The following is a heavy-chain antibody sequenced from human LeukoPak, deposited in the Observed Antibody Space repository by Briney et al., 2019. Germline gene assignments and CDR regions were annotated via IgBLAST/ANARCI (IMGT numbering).Heavy chain of an antibody. J-gene: IGHJ4*02. CDR3: AKDGDYDSSGYYYGAFDY. Sequence: TGGPLTLPCAASGFTFSSYAMIWLRQARGKGLEWVSANSGSCGSTYYADSVKGRFTISRDNSKNTLYLQMNSLRAEDTAVYYCAKDGDYDSSGYYYGAFDYWGQGTLVTVSS. D-gene: IGHD3-22*01. V-gene: IGHV3-23*01. CDR2: NSGSCGST. CDR1: GFTFSSYA.